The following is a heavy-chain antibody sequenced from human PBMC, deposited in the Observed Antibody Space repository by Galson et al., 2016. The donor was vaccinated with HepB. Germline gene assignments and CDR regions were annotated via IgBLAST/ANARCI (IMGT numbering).Heavy chain of an antibody. V-gene: IGHV4-39*01. CDR2: IYYSRST. CDR3: ARHRYAGGVYYPFDI. CDR1: SGSISTSDSY. Sequence: SETLSLTCTVSSGSISTSDSYWGWIRQPPGKGLECIATIYYSRSTYYNPSLRSRVTISVDTSKNQCSLLLSSVTATDTAVYYCARHRYAGGVYYPFDIWGQWTMVTVSS. J-gene: IGHJ3*02. D-gene: IGHD2-8*02.